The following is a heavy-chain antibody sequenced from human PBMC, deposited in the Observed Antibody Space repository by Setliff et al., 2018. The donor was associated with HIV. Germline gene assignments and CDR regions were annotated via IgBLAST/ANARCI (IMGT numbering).Heavy chain of an antibody. CDR3: ARLAATYGNHRFDY. CDR2: IFHTGYS. Sequence: LTCTVSLGSISSSYSHYWARIRQPPGKGLEWIGHIFHTGYSIYSPSLKSRVTMSVDTSKNEFSLKMTSVIAADAAVYFCARLAATYGNHRFDYWGQGVPVTVSS. V-gene: IGHV4-39*01. J-gene: IGHJ4*02. D-gene: IGHD1-1*01. CDR1: LGSISSSYSHY.